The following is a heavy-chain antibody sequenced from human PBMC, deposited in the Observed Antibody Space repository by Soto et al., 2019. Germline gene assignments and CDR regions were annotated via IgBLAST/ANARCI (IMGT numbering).Heavy chain of an antibody. Sequence: LRLSCAASGFTFSSYAMSWVRQAPGKGLEWVSSISGSGGGTYYADSVKGRFTFSRDNSKNTLYLQMNSLRAEDTAVYYCAKFGMATTKRSPPYYIDYWGQGALVTVSS. V-gene: IGHV3-23*01. CDR3: AKFGMATTKRSPPYYIDY. CDR2: ISGSGGGT. CDR1: GFTFSSYA. D-gene: IGHD1-1*01. J-gene: IGHJ4*02.